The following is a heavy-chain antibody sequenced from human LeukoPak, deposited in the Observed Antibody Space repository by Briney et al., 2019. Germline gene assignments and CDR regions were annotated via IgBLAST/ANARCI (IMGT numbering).Heavy chain of an antibody. CDR1: GFTFSSYA. D-gene: IGHD1-26*01. CDR3: ARDLSGSYYLH. CDR2: ISYDGSNK. J-gene: IGHJ1*01. Sequence: GGSLRLSCAASGFTFSSYAMHWVRQAPGKGLEWVAVISYDGSNKYYADSVKGRFTISRDNSKNTLYLQMNSLRAEDTAVYYCARDLSGSYYLHWGQGTLVTVSS. V-gene: IGHV3-30-3*01.